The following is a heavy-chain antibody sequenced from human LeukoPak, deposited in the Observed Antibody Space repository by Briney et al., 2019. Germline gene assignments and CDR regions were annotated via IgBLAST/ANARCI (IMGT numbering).Heavy chain of an antibody. CDR1: GFTFSSYW. V-gene: IGHV3-7*01. Sequence: GGSLRLSCAASGFTFSSYWMSWVREAPGKGLEGVANIKQDGSEKYYVDSVKGRFTISRDNAKNSLYLQMNSLRAEETAVYYCAKDRESITMIVVVITTTRPYFDYWGQGTLVTVSS. CDR2: IKQDGSEK. D-gene: IGHD3-22*01. CDR3: AKDRESITMIVVVITTTRPYFDY. J-gene: IGHJ4*02.